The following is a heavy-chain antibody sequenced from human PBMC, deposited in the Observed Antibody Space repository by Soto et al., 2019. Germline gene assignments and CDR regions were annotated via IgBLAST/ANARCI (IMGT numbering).Heavy chain of an antibody. CDR3: ASPTEAVAGYYYYGMDV. Sequence: EVQLVESGGGLVQPGGSLRLSCAASGFTVSTNSMSWVRQAPGKGLEWVSVIYGGGSTYYADSVKGRFTISRDNSKNTLYLQMNSLRAEDTAVYYCASPTEAVAGYYYYGMDVWGQGTTVTVSS. J-gene: IGHJ6*02. CDR2: IYGGGST. V-gene: IGHV3-66*01. CDR1: GFTVSTNS. D-gene: IGHD6-19*01.